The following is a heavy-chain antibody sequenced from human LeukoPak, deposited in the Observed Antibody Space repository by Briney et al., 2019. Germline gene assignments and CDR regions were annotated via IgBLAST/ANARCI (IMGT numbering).Heavy chain of an antibody. Sequence: ASVKVSCKASGYTFTSYGISWVRQAPGQGLEWMGWISAYNGNTNYAQKLQGRVTMTTDTSTSTAYMELRSLRSEDTAVYYCARAAVVTQNPADYYFDYWGQGTLVTVSS. J-gene: IGHJ4*02. D-gene: IGHD4-23*01. CDR1: GYTFTSYG. CDR2: ISAYNGNT. V-gene: IGHV1-18*01. CDR3: ARAAVVTQNPADYYFDY.